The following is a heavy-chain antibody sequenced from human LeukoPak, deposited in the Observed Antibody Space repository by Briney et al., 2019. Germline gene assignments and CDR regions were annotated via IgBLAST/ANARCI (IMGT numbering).Heavy chain of an antibody. V-gene: IGHV3-9*01. CDR3: AKGLYSSSYSWFDP. Sequence: PGGSLRLSCAASGFTFDDYVMHWVRQAPGKGLEGVSGISWNSGSIGYADSVMGRFTISRDNAKNSLYLQMNSLRAEDTALYYCAKGLYSSSYSWFDPWGQGTLVTVSS. D-gene: IGHD6-6*01. J-gene: IGHJ5*02. CDR1: GFTFDDYV. CDR2: ISWNSGSI.